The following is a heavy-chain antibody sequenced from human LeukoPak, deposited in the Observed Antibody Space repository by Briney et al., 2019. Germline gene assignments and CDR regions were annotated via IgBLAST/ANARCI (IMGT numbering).Heavy chain of an antibody. J-gene: IGHJ6*03. V-gene: IGHV4-61*02. CDR2: IFTSGGT. CDR3: ASTIVVVPAATPLGYYYYMDV. CDR1: GGSISRSSYY. D-gene: IGHD2-2*01. Sequence: SETLSLTCTVSGGSISRSSYYWSWIRQPAGKGLEWIGRIFTSGGTNYNPSLKSRVTISVDTSKNQFSLKLRSVTAADTAVYYCASTIVVVPAATPLGYYYYMDVWGKGTTVTVSS.